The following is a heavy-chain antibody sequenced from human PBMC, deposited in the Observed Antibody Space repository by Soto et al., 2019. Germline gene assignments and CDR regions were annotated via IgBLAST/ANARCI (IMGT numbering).Heavy chain of an antibody. J-gene: IGHJ6*02. V-gene: IGHV6-1*01. CDR2: TYYRSKWYN. CDR3: ARDILTAGLRGFYYYYRMDV. CDR1: GDSVSSNSAA. Sequence: SQTLSLTCAISGDSVSSNSAAWNWIRQSPSRGLEWLGRTYYRSKWYNDYAVSVKSRITIDPDTSKNQFSLQLNSVTPEDTAVYYCARDILTAGLRGFYYYYRMDVWGQGTKVTVSS. D-gene: IGHD2-8*01.